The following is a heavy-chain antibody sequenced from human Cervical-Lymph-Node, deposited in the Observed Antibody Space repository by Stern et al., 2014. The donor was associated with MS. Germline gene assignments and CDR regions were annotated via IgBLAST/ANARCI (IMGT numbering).Heavy chain of an antibody. CDR2: ISSSSSYI. CDR3: ARENMVPYFDY. J-gene: IGHJ4*02. CDR1: GFTFSSYS. Sequence: EVQLLESGGGLVKPGGSLRLSCAASGFTFSSYSMNWVRQAPGKGLEGVSSISSSSSYIYHADSVKGRFTISRDNAKNSLYLQMNSLRAEDTAVYYCARENMVPYFDYWGQGTLVTVSS. V-gene: IGHV3-21*01. D-gene: IGHD2-8*01.